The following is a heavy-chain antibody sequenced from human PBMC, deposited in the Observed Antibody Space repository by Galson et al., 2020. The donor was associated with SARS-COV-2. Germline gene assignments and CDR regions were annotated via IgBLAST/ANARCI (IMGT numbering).Heavy chain of an antibody. D-gene: IGHD3-9*01. CDR2: IYYSGST. V-gene: IGHV4-39*01. CDR1: GGSISSSSYY. J-gene: IGHJ4*02. Sequence: SETLSLTCTVSGGSISSSSYYWGWIRQPPGKGLEWIGSIYYSGSTYYNPSLKSRVTISVDTSKNQFSLKLSSVTAADTAVYYCATEVVHYDILTGYQRLGYYFDYWGQGTLVTVSS. CDR3: ATEVVHYDILTGYQRLGYYFDY.